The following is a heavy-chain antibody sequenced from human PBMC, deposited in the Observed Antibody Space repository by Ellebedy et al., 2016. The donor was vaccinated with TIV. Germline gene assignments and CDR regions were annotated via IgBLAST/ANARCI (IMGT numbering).Heavy chain of an antibody. D-gene: IGHD7-27*01. Sequence: AASVKVSCKASVGTFSSYAISWVRQAPGQGREWMGRIIHILGIANYAQKFQGRVTITADTSPSTAYMELSSLRSEDTAVYYCAWRLGIEDYWGQGTLVTVSS. V-gene: IGHV1-69*04. CDR1: VGTFSSYA. CDR3: AWRLGIEDY. J-gene: IGHJ4*02. CDR2: IIHILGIA.